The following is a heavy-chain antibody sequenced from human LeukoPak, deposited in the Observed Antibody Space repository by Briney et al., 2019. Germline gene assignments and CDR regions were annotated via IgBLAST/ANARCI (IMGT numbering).Heavy chain of an antibody. D-gene: IGHD3-22*01. CDR3: ARLRDSTGYHFDY. CDR1: GGSINGYY. J-gene: IGHJ4*02. Sequence: SQTLSLTCTVSGGSINGYYWSWIRQPPGKGLEWIGDIYYSGSTNYNPSLKSRVTMSVDTSKQQLSLNLRSVAAADTTVYYCARLRDSTGYHFDYWGQGTLVTVSS. V-gene: IGHV4-59*01. CDR2: IYYSGST.